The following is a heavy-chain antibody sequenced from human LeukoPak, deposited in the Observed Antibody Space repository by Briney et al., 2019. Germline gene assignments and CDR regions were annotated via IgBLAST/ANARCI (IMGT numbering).Heavy chain of an antibody. V-gene: IGHV4-61*02. D-gene: IGHD6-19*01. J-gene: IGHJ4*02. CDR3: ASEGLAVAGNFLY. Sequence: SQTLSLTCTVSGGSIGSGAYYWSWIRQPAGRGPEWIGRIYASGSTNYNPSLKSRVTISVDTSENQFSLNLRSVTAADTAVYYCASEGLAVAGNFLYWGQGALVTVSS. CDR2: IYASGST. CDR1: GGSIGSGAYY.